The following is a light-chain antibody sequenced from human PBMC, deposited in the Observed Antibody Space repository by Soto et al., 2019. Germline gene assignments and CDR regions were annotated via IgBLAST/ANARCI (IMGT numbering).Light chain of an antibody. Sequence: DIQMTQSPSSLSAFVGDRVTITCRASQTIIRYLNWYQQKPGRAPNLLIYAASSLRSGVPSRFSGSGSGTEFTLTITSLQPEDFATYYCQQSYSTLFTFGPGTKVEIK. CDR1: QTIIRY. J-gene: IGKJ3*01. CDR3: QQSYSTLFT. CDR2: AAS. V-gene: IGKV1-39*01.